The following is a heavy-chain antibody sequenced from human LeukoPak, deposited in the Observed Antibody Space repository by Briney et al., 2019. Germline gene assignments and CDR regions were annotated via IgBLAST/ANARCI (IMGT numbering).Heavy chain of an antibody. CDR2: IKQDGSEK. CDR1: GFTFSSYW. CDR3: ARGRGYCSSTSCSPLWYFDY. J-gene: IGHJ4*02. Sequence: GGSLRLSCAASGFTFSSYWMSWVRQAPGKGLEWVAKIKQDGSEKYYVDSVKGRFTISRDNAKNSLYLQMNSLRAEDTAVYYCARGRGYCSSTSCSPLWYFDYWGQGTLVTVSS. V-gene: IGHV3-7*03. D-gene: IGHD2-2*01.